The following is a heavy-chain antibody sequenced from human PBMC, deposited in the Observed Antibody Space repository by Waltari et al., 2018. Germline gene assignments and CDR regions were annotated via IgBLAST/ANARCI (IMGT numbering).Heavy chain of an antibody. CDR3: AHKSGGTVELDFDF. D-gene: IGHD1-26*01. CDR2: IYWNDDK. J-gene: IGHJ4*02. V-gene: IGHV2-5*01. CDR1: GFSLSTSGVG. Sequence: QITLQESGPTLVKPTQTLTLTCTFSGFSLSTSGVGVGWIRQPPGKALEWLAPIYWNDDKRYSPSLKSRLTITKATSKNQVVLTMTNMDPVDTATYYGAHKSGGTVELDFDFWGQGTLVTVSA.